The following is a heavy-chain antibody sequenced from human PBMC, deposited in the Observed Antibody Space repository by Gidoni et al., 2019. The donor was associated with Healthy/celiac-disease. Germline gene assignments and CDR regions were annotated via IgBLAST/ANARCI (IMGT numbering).Heavy chain of an antibody. CDR1: GFTFSDHD. V-gene: IGHV3-72*01. CDR2: TRNKANSYTT. J-gene: IGHJ4*02. CDR3: ARLAAAGPFDY. D-gene: IGHD6-13*01. Sequence: LQLVESGGGLVQPGGSLRLSCAASGFTFSDHDMDWVRQAPGKGLEWVGRTRNKANSYTTEYAASGKGRCTISRDDSKNSLYLQMNSLKTEDTAVYYCARLAAAGPFDYWGQGTLVTVSS.